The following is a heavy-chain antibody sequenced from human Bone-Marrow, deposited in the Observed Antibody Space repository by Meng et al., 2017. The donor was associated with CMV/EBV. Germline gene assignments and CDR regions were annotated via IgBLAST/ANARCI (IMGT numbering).Heavy chain of an antibody. CDR3: ARDWYSSSWYDHGGMDV. V-gene: IGHV3-21*01. J-gene: IGHJ6*02. D-gene: IGHD6-13*01. CDR1: GFTFSSYS. CDR2: ISSSSSYI. Sequence: GGSLRLSCAASGFTFSSYSMNWVRQAPGKGLEWVSSISSSSSYIYDADSVKGRFTISRDNAKNSLYLQMNRLRAEDTSVYYCARDWYSSSWYDHGGMDVWGQGTTVTVSS.